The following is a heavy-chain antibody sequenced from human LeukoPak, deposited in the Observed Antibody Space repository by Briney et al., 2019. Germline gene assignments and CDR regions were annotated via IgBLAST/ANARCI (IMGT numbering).Heavy chain of an antibody. D-gene: IGHD3-9*01. CDR1: GGTFSSYA. Sequence: ASVKVSCKASGGTFSSYAISWVLQAPGQGLEWMGGIIPIFGTANYAQKFQGRVTITADKSTSTAYMELSSLRSEDTAVYYCALVLRYFDWLFPSFDYWGQGTLVTVSS. V-gene: IGHV1-69*06. CDR3: ALVLRYFDWLFPSFDY. J-gene: IGHJ4*02. CDR2: IIPIFGTA.